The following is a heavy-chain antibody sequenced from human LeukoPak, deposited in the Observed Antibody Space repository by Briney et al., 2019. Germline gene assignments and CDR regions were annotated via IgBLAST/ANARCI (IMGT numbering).Heavy chain of an antibody. CDR3: TTVHYYGSGSYYNVPCDY. CDR1: GFTFSNAW. CDR2: IKSKTDGGTT. D-gene: IGHD3-10*01. J-gene: IGHJ4*02. V-gene: IGHV3-15*01. Sequence: GGSLRLSCAASGFTFSNAWMSWVRQAPGKGLEWVGRIKSKTDGGTTDYAAPVKGRFTISRDDSKNTLYLQMNSLKTEDTAVYYCTTVHYYGSGSYYNVPCDYWGQGTLVTVSS.